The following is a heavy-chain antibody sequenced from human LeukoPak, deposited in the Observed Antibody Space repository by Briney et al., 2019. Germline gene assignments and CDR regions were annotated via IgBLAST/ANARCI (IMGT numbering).Heavy chain of an antibody. J-gene: IGHJ6*03. V-gene: IGHV3-23*01. Sequence: GGSLRLSCAASGFTFSSYAMSWVRQAPGKGLEWVSAISGSGGSTYYADSVKGRFTISRDNSKSTLYLQMNSLRAEDTAVYYCARRGIGDDIYYYYYYMDVWGKGTTVTISS. CDR1: GFTFSSYA. CDR2: ISGSGGST. D-gene: IGHD4-17*01. CDR3: ARRGIGDDIYYYYYYMDV.